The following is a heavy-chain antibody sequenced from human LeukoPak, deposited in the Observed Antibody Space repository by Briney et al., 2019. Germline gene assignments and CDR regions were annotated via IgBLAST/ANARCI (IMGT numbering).Heavy chain of an antibody. Sequence: PGGSLRLSCAASGFTFSTYAMTWVRQAPGKGLHWVSGIGGSGGNTYYADSVKGRFTIPRDNSKNTLYLQMNSLRAEDTAVYYCAGRYYYDSSGYYPFDYWGQGTLVTVSS. CDR2: IGGSGGNT. CDR1: GFTFSTYA. J-gene: IGHJ4*02. V-gene: IGHV3-23*01. CDR3: AGRYYYDSSGYYPFDY. D-gene: IGHD3-22*01.